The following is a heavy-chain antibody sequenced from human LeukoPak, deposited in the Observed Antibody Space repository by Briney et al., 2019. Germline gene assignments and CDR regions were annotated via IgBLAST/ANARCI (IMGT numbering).Heavy chain of an antibody. J-gene: IGHJ3*02. CDR3: ARVGSLYYSSGWDRIPRDAFDI. CDR2: ISAYNGNT. V-gene: IGHV1-18*01. Sequence: ASVKVSCKASGYTFTSYGISWVRQAPGQGLEWMGWISAYNGNTNYAQKLQGRVTMTTDTSTSTAYMELRSLRSDDTAVYYCARVGSLYYSSGWDRIPRDAFDIWGQGTKVTVSS. CDR1: GYTFTSYG. D-gene: IGHD6-19*01.